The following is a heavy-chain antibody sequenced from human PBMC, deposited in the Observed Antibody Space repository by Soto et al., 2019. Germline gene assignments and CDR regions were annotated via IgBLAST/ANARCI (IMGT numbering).Heavy chain of an antibody. Sequence: QVQLQESGPGLVRPSETLSLTCTVSGCSIRPYYWSWIRQSPGKGLEWIGYIYYSGSINYNPSLKSRVSISVDTSKNQLSLKLSSVTAADTAVYYCARDRWFDPWGQGTLVTVSS. CDR1: GCSIRPYY. J-gene: IGHJ5*02. V-gene: IGHV4-59*01. CDR2: IYYSGSI. CDR3: ARDRWFDP.